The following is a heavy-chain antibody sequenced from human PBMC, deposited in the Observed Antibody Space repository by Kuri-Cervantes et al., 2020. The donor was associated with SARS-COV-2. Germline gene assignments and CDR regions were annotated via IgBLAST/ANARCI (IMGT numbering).Heavy chain of an antibody. Sequence: GESLKISCAASGFTFSSYSMNWVRQAPGKGLEWVAFIRYDGSNKYYADSVKGRFTISRDNSKNTLYLQMNSLRAEDTAVYYCAKVESQVEDDYVGDYWGYFDYWGQGTLVTVSS. CDR1: GFTFSSYS. CDR3: AKVESQVEDDYVGDYWGYFDY. J-gene: IGHJ4*02. CDR2: IRYDGSNK. D-gene: IGHD4-17*01. V-gene: IGHV3-30*02.